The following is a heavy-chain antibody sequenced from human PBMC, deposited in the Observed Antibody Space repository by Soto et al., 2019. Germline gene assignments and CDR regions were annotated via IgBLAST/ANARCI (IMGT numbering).Heavy chain of an antibody. CDR1: GFTFSSYA. CDR2: IRGSGGST. J-gene: IGHJ5*02. CDR3: AKDPRFSSWFEP. V-gene: IGHV3-23*01. Sequence: EEQLLESGVGLVQPGGSLRLSCAASGFTFSSYAMSWVRQAPGKGLEWVSEIRGSGGSTYYADSVKGRFTISRDNGKNTRYLQMNSLRAEDPAVYDCAKDPRFSSWFEPWCQGPLVTVS.